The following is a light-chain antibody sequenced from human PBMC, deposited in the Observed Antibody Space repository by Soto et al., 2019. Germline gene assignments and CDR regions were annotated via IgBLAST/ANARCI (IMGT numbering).Light chain of an antibody. CDR3: QTWGLGSDWV. Sequence: QTVVTQSPSASASLGASVKLTCTLSSGHSSYAIAWHQQQPEKGPRYLMTVNSDGSHSKGDGIPDRFSGSSSGAERYLTISSLQSEDEANYYCQTWGLGSDWVFGGGTKVTVL. CDR1: SGHSSYA. J-gene: IGLJ3*02. V-gene: IGLV4-69*02. CDR2: VNSDGSH.